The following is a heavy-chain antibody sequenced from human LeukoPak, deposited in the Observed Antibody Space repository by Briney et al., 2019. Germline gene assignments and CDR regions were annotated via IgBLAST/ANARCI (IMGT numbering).Heavy chain of an antibody. CDR1: GGSISSSSYF. CDR2: IYYSGST. J-gene: IGHJ5*02. D-gene: IGHD6-13*01. V-gene: IGHV4-39*01. CDR3: AVGIAAAGTWFDP. Sequence: SETLSLTCTVSGGSISSSSYFWGWIRQPPGKGLEWIGSIYYSGSTYYNPSLKSRVTVSVDTSKNQFSLKLSSVTAADTAVYYCAVGIAAAGTWFDPWGQGTLVTVSS.